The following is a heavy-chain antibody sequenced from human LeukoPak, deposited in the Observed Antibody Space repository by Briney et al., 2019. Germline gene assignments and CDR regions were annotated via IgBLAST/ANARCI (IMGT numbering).Heavy chain of an antibody. CDR2: IHPEGNEK. J-gene: IGHJ4*02. CDR1: GFTFRNFW. V-gene: IGHV3-7*04. CDR3: ARGDDFSGDH. Sequence: GGSLRLSCAASGFTFRNFWMTWVRQAPGRGLEWVANIHPEGNEKYHVESVRGRFTISRDNAKNSLFLQMNGLRVEDTAVYYCARGDDFSGDHWGQGTLVTVSS. D-gene: IGHD1-1*01.